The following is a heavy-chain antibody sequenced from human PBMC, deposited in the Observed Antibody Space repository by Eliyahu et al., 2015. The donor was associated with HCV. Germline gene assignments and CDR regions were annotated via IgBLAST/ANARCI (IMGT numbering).Heavy chain of an antibody. CDR3: ARRREALGNPYNWFDP. V-gene: IGHV5-51*01. Sequence: EVHLIQSGAEVKKPGESLKISXKGSGYNFNHXWLGWVRQVSGKGLEWMGVIYPGXSDTRYSPSFQGQVTISVDKSINTAYLQWNSLKASDSAMYFCARRREALGNPYNWFDPWGQGTLVTVSP. J-gene: IGHJ5*02. D-gene: IGHD1-14*01. CDR2: IYPGXSDT. CDR1: GYNFNHXW.